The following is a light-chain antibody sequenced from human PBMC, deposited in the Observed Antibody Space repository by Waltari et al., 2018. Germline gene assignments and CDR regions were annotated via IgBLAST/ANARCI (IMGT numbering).Light chain of an antibody. CDR1: QSVIRN. Sequence: VMTQSPATLSVSPGERATLSCRASQSVIRNLAWYQQKPGQAPRLLIYGSSTRATGIPARFSGSESGTEFTLTISSMESEDTAVYYCQQYHNWPPWTFGQGTKVEIK. CDR2: GSS. V-gene: IGKV3-15*01. CDR3: QQYHNWPPWT. J-gene: IGKJ1*01.